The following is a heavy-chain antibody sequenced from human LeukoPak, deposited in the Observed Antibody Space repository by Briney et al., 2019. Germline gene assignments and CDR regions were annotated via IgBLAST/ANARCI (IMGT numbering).Heavy chain of an antibody. CDR2: ISGSGGST. J-gene: IGHJ4*02. CDR1: GFTFSSYA. V-gene: IGHV3-23*01. D-gene: IGHD4-17*01. CDR3: AKDRSPTVTTDQTRDY. Sequence: PGGSLRLSCAASGFTFSSYAMRWVRQAPGKGLEWVSAISGSGGSTYYADSVKGRFTISRDNSKNTLYLQMNSLRAEDTAVYYCAKDRSPTVTTDQTRDYWGQGTLVTVSS.